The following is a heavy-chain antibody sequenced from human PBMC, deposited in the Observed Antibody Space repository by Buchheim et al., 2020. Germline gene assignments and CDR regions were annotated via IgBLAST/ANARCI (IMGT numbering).Heavy chain of an antibody. D-gene: IGHD5-18*01. J-gene: IGHJ4*02. V-gene: IGHV3-30*18. CDR3: AKDVYSHGLRGFDY. CDR1: GFTFSSYG. CDR2: ISYDGSNK. Sequence: QVQLVESGGGVVQPGRSLRLSCAASGFTFSSYGMHWVRQAPGKGLEWVAVISYDGSNKYYADSVKGRFTISRDNSKNTLYLQMNSLRAEDTAVYYCAKDVYSHGLRGFDYWGQGTL.